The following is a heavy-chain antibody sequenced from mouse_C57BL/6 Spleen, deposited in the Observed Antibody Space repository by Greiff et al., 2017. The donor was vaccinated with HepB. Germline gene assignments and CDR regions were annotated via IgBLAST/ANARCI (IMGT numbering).Heavy chain of an antibody. Sequence: EVKLVESGGGLVKPGGSLKLSCAASGFTFSDYGMHWVRQAPEKGLEWVAYISSGSSTIYYADTVKGRFTISRDNAKNTLFLQMTSLRSEDTAMYYCARGGALYAMDYWGQGTSVTVSS. V-gene: IGHV5-17*01. CDR1: GFTFSDYG. CDR3: ARGGALYAMDY. CDR2: ISSGSSTI. J-gene: IGHJ4*01.